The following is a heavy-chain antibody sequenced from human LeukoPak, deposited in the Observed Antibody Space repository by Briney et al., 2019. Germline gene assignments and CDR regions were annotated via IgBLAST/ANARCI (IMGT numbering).Heavy chain of an antibody. D-gene: IGHD2-21*02. Sequence: ASVKVSCKASGYTFTGYYMHWVRQAPGQGLEWMGWMNPNSGNTGYAQKFQGRVTMTRNTSISTAYMELSSLRSEDTAVYYCARGGAYCGGDCYYPYYYYYGMDVWGQGTTVTVSS. V-gene: IGHV1-8*02. J-gene: IGHJ6*02. CDR2: MNPNSGNT. CDR1: GYTFTGYY. CDR3: ARGGAYCGGDCYYPYYYYYGMDV.